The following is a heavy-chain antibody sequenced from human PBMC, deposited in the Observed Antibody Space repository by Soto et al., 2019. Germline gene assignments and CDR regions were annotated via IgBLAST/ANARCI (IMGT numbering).Heavy chain of an antibody. D-gene: IGHD1-26*01. Sequence: EVQLVDSGGGLVQPGGSLRLSCAASGFTFSNYNMNWVRQAPGKGLEWVSYISRSSSTIYYADSVKDRFTISRDDAKNSLSLQMNSLRYDDTAVYYCAFSGSYGVYWGQGTLVTVSS. CDR2: ISRSSSTI. CDR1: GFTFSNYN. CDR3: AFSGSYGVY. J-gene: IGHJ4*02. V-gene: IGHV3-48*02.